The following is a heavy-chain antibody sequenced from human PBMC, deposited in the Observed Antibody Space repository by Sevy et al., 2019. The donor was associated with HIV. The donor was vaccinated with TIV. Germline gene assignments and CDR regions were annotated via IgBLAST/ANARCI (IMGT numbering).Heavy chain of an antibody. CDR2: MKEDGSEK. J-gene: IGHJ4*02. D-gene: IGHD5-18*01. CDR3: VGEGVGGYSYSLDY. V-gene: IGHV3-7*01. CDR1: GFTFSVYW. Sequence: GGSLRLSCAASGFTFSVYWMSWVRQAPGKGLEWVATMKEDGSEKYYVDSVKGRFTISRDNAKNSLYLQMNSLRAEDTAVYYGVGEGVGGYSYSLDYWGQGTLVTVSS.